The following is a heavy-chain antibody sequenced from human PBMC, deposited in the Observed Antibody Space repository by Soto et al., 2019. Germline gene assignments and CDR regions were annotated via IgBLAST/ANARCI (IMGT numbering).Heavy chain of an antibody. D-gene: IGHD3-10*01. J-gene: IGHJ4*02. Sequence: EVQLVESGGGLVQPGRSLRLSCAASGFTFDDYAIHWVRQAPGRGLEWVAGISWNGASIGYADSVKGRFTISRDNAKNSLHLQMNSLRSEDTALDYCANLHLYGSGFDCWGKGTLVTVSS. CDR2: ISWNGASI. CDR3: ANLHLYGSGFDC. CDR1: GFTFDDYA. V-gene: IGHV3-9*01.